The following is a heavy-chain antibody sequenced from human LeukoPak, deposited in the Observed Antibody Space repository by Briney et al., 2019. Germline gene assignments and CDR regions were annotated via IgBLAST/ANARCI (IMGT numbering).Heavy chain of an antibody. J-gene: IGHJ6*03. Sequence: SETLSLTCAVYGGSFSGYYWSWIRQPPGKGLEWIGEINHSGSTNYNPSLKSRVTISIDTSKNQFSLKLSSVTAADAAVYYCARQLMIDYYYYYYYMDVWGRGTTVAISS. V-gene: IGHV4-34*01. CDR2: INHSGST. D-gene: IGHD3-22*01. CDR3: ARQLMIDYYYYYYYMDV. CDR1: GGSFSGYY.